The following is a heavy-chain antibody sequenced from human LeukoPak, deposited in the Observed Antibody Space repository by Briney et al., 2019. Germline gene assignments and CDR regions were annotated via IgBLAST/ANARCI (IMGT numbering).Heavy chain of an antibody. CDR1: GGTFSSYA. CDR3: ASRDAVFGVVTEEYFQH. D-gene: IGHD3-3*01. Sequence: GASLQISCKASGGTFSSYAISWVRQAPGQGLEWMGGIIPIFGTANYAQKFQGRVTITADESTSTAYMELSSLRSEDTAVYYCASRDAVFGVVTEEYFQHWGQGTLVTVSS. CDR2: IIPIFGTA. J-gene: IGHJ1*01. V-gene: IGHV1-69*01.